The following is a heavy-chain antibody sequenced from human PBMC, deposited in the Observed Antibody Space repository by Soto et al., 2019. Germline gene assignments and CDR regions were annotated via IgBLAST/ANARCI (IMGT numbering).Heavy chain of an antibody. J-gene: IGHJ5*02. CDR1: GGSISSSSYY. D-gene: IGHD3-9*01. Sequence: SETLSLTCTVSGGSISSSSYYWGWIRQPPGKGLEWIGSIYYSGSTYYNPSLKSRVTISVDTSKNQFSLKLSSVTAADTAVYYCARPDYDILTGYPGLHWFDPWGQGTLVTVSS. CDR2: IYYSGST. V-gene: IGHV4-39*01. CDR3: ARPDYDILTGYPGLHWFDP.